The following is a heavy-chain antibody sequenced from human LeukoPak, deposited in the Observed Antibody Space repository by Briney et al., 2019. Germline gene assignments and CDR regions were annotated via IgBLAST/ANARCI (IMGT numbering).Heavy chain of an antibody. J-gene: IGHJ5*02. D-gene: IGHD5-18*01. V-gene: IGHV4-59*08. CDR3: ARAAPLRGYSYGYGGFDP. Sequence: SETLSLTCTVSGGSISSYYWSWIRQPPGKGLEWIGYIYYSGYTNYNPSLKSRVTISVDTSKNQFSLKLSSVTAADTAVYYCARAAPLRGYSYGYGGFDPWGQGTLVTVSS. CDR1: GGSISSYY. CDR2: IYYSGYT.